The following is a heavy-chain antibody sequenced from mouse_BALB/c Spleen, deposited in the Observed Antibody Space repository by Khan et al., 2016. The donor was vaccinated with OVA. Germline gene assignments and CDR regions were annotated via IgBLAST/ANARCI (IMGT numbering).Heavy chain of an antibody. J-gene: IGHJ4*01. Sequence: QIQLVQSGPELKKPGETVKISCKASGYTFRNHGINWVKQAPGKGLKWMGWINTYTGEPTYADDFKGRCAFSLETSASTAYLQINNLKNEDTATYFCARPPYFSYVMVYWGQGTSVTVSS. CDR3: ARPPYFSYVMVY. CDR1: GYTFRNHG. V-gene: IGHV9-3-1*01. D-gene: IGHD2-10*01. CDR2: INTYTGEP.